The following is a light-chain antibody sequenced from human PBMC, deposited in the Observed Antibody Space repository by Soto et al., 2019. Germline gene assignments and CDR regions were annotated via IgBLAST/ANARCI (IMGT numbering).Light chain of an antibody. Sequence: EIVLTQSPGTLSLSPGERATLSCRASQSVSSYLAWYQQKPGQAPRLLIYDASNRATGIPARFSGSGSGTDFTLTISSLEPEDFAAYYCQQRSNWPFLAFGGGTKVDI. CDR2: DAS. J-gene: IGKJ4*01. V-gene: IGKV3-11*01. CDR1: QSVSSY. CDR3: QQRSNWPFLA.